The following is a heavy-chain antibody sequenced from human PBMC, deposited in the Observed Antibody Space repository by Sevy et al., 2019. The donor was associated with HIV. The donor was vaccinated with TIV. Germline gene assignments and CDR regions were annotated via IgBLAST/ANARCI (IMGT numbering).Heavy chain of an antibody. CDR1: GGSISSGGYY. J-gene: IGHJ4*02. CDR2: IYYSGST. Sequence: SETLSLTCTVSGGSISSGGYYWSWIRQHPGKGLEWIGYIYYSGSTYYNLSLKSRVTISVDTSKNQFSLKLSSVTAADTAVYYCAREPVGEVSDYWGQGTLVTVSS. CDR3: AREPVGEVSDY. V-gene: IGHV4-31*03. D-gene: IGHD1-26*01.